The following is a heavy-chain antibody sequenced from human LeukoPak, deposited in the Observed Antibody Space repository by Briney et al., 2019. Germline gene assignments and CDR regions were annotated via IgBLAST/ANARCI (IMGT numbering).Heavy chain of an antibody. D-gene: IGHD3-3*02. V-gene: IGHV4-4*09. J-gene: IGHJ4*02. CDR3: ARHLSLAYFDS. Sequence: PSETLSLTCTVSGGSFTSYYWSWIRQPPGKGLEWIGYVYTSGNTKYHPSLKSRVTISVDTSKNQFSLKLNSVTAADTAVYYCARHLSLAYFDSWGQGTLVTASS. CDR2: VYTSGNT. CDR1: GGSFTSYY.